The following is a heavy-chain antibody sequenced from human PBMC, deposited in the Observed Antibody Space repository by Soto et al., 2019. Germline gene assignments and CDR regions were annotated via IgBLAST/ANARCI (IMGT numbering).Heavy chain of an antibody. Sequence: EVQLVESGGGLIQPGGSLRLSCAVSGFTVSNNYMSWVRQAPGKGLEGVSVIYSGGYTAYGDSVKGRFTISRDNSKNTLSLQKNTGTPADPPVYSWGAQPGGGGYWGQGTLVTVSS. CDR2: IYSGGYT. CDR1: GFTVSNNY. J-gene: IGHJ4*02. CDR3: GAQPGGGGY. V-gene: IGHV3-53*01. D-gene: IGHD1-26*01.